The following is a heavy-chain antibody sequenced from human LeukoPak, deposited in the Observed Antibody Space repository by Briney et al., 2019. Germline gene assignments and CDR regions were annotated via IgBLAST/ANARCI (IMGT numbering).Heavy chain of an antibody. J-gene: IGHJ4*02. CDR1: GGTFSSYA. CDR3: ARGLDDFWSGYLVY. D-gene: IGHD3-3*01. CDR2: IIPIFGTA. Sequence: ASVKVSCKASGGTFSSYAISWVRQAPGQGLEWMGGIIPIFGTANYAQKFQGRVTITTDESTSTAYMELSSLRSEDTAVYYCARGLDDFWSGYLVYWGQGTLVTVSS. V-gene: IGHV1-69*05.